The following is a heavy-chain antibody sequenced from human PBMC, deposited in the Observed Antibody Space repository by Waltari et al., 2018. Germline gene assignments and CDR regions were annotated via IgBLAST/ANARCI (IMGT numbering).Heavy chain of an antibody. V-gene: IGHV3-23*04. CDR1: GLPFSSYA. CDR3: AKVPTYGPVYDAFDI. Sequence: EVQLVESGGGLVQPGGSLRLSCAASGLPFSSYAVSWVRQAPGKGQEGVSAISGSGGSTYYADSVKGRFTISRDKSKNTLYLQMNSLRAEDTAVYYCAKVPTYGPVYDAFDIWGQGTMVTVSS. D-gene: IGHD4-17*01. J-gene: IGHJ3*02. CDR2: ISGSGGST.